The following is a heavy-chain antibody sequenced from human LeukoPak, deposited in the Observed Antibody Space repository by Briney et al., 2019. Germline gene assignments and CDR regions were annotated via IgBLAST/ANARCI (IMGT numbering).Heavy chain of an antibody. CDR1: GGSFSGYY. D-gene: IGHD2-8*01. V-gene: IGHV4-34*01. J-gene: IGHJ6*03. Sequence: PSETLSLTCAVYGGSFSGYYWSWIRQPPGKGLEWIGEINHSGSTNYNPSLKSRVTMSVDTSKNQFSLKLSSVTAADTAVYYCARGTYCTNGVCYGLYYYYYYMDVWGKGTTVTVSS. CDR3: ARGTYCTNGVCYGLYYYYYYMDV. CDR2: INHSGST.